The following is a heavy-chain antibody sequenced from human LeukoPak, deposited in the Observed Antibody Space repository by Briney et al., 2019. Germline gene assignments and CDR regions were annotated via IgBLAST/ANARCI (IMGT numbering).Heavy chain of an antibody. CDR3: ARDPGGDYSDY. CDR2: IYYSGST. J-gene: IGHJ4*02. D-gene: IGHD4-17*01. Sequence: PSETLSLTCTVSGGSISSYYWSWIRQPPGKGLEWIGYIYYSGSTNYNPSLESRVTISVDTSKNQLSLKLSSVTAADTAVYYCARDPGGDYSDYWGQGTLVTVSS. V-gene: IGHV4-59*01. CDR1: GGSISSYY.